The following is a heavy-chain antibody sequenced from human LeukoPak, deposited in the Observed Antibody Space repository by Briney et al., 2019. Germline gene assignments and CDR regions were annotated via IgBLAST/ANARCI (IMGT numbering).Heavy chain of an antibody. D-gene: IGHD3-22*01. J-gene: IGHJ4*02. CDR3: AKARGHYYDSSGYPIDY. V-gene: IGHV3-23*01. CDR2: ISGSGGST. Sequence: SGGSLRLSCAASGFTFSSYAMSWVRQTPGKGLEWVSGISGSGGSTNYADSVKGRFTISRDNSKNTLYLQMNSLRAEDTAVYYCAKARGHYYDSSGYPIDYWGQGTLVTVSS. CDR1: GFTFSSYA.